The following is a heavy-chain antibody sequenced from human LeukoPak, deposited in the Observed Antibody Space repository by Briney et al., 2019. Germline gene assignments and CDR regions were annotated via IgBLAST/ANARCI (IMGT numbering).Heavy chain of an antibody. Sequence: QAGGSLRLSCAASGFTFSSYGMHWVRQAPGKGLEWVAVIWYGGSNKYYADSVKGRFTISRDNSKNTLYLQMNSLRAEDTAVYYCAKVGDYYGSGKYSNFDYWGQGTLVTVSS. J-gene: IGHJ4*02. CDR2: IWYGGSNK. D-gene: IGHD3-10*01. CDR3: AKVGDYYGSGKYSNFDY. CDR1: GFTFSSYG. V-gene: IGHV3-30*02.